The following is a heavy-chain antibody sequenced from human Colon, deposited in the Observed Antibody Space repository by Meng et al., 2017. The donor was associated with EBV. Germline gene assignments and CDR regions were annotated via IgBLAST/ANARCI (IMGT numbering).Heavy chain of an antibody. CDR2: IYYSGST. Sequence: QVQLQGTGPGLVKPSHTLSLTCTVSGGSISRGGYYWSWIRQHPGKGLGWIGYIYYSGSTYYNPSLKSRVTISIDTSKNQFSLKLSSVTAADTAVYYCARGPSRWLQFSFDYWGQGTLVTVSS. CDR3: ARGPSRWLQFSFDY. V-gene: IGHV4-31*03. CDR1: GGSISRGGYY. J-gene: IGHJ4*02. D-gene: IGHD5-24*01.